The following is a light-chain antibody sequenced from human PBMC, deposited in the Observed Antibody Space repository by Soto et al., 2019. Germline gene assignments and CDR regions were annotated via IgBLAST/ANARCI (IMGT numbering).Light chain of an antibody. CDR2: GNT. Sequence: QSVLTQPPSVSGAPGQRVTISCTGASSNIWAGYDVHWYQHLPGTVPKLLIYGNTNRPSGVPDRFSGSKSGTSASLAITGLQAEDEADYYCQSHDSSLGAWVFGGGTKLTVL. J-gene: IGLJ3*02. V-gene: IGLV1-40*01. CDR1: SSNIWAGYD. CDR3: QSHDSSLGAWV.